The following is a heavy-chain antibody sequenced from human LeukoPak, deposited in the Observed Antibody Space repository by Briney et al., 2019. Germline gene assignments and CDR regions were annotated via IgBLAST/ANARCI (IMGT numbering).Heavy chain of an antibody. Sequence: ASVKVSCKASGYTFTSYYMHWVRQAPGQGLEWMGWINTNTGNPTYAQGFTGRFVFSLDTSVSTAYLRTSSLKAEDTAVYYCARVVDYYDSSGPRGWDAFDIWGQGTMVTVSS. D-gene: IGHD3-22*01. CDR3: ARVVDYYDSSGPRGWDAFDI. V-gene: IGHV7-4-1*02. J-gene: IGHJ3*02. CDR2: INTNTGNP. CDR1: GYTFTSYY.